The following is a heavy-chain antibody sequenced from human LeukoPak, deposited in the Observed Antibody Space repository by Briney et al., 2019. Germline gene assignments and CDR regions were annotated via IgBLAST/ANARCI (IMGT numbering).Heavy chain of an antibody. CDR3: ARGPYDYVWGRSYYYYYGMDV. D-gene: IGHD3-16*01. V-gene: IGHV1-8*01. CDR2: MNPNSGNT. CDR1: GYTFTSYD. Sequence: ASVKVSCKASGYTFTSYDINWVRQATGQGLEWMGWMNPNSGNTGYAQKFQGRVTMTRSTSVSTAYMELSSLRSEDTAVYYCARGPYDYVWGRSYYYYYGMDVWGQGTTVTVSS. J-gene: IGHJ6*02.